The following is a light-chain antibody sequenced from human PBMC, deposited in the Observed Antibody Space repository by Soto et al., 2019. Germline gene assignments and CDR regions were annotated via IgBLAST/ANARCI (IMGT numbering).Light chain of an antibody. Sequence: QSVLTQPASVSGSPGQSITISCTGTSSDVGIYNLVSWYQQHPGKAPKLLIYQDIKRPSGVSNRFSGSKSGNMASLTISGLQADDEADYHCCSYVGSNTLLCGGGTKVTVL. CDR2: QDI. J-gene: IGLJ2*01. CDR1: SSDVGIYNL. V-gene: IGLV2-23*01. CDR3: CSYVGSNTLL.